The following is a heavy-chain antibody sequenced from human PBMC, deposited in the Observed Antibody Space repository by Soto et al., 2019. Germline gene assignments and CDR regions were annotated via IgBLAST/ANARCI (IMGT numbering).Heavy chain of an antibody. CDR3: AKDRVGGTFYTPLAF. Sequence: GGSLRLSCQASGFNFDNYGIHWVRQAPGKGLEWVAVITYDGSFQYYADSVKGRFTISRDNSKNTLSLHLNTLKPEDTAVYHCAKDRVGGTFYTPLAFWGQGTLVTVSS. CDR1: GFNFDNYG. D-gene: IGHD1-7*01. V-gene: IGHV3-30*18. J-gene: IGHJ4*02. CDR2: ITYDGSFQ.